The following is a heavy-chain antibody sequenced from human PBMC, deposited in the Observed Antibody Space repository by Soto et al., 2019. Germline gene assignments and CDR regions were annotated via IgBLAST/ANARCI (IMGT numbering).Heavy chain of an antibody. D-gene: IGHD3-22*01. Sequence: QAQLVQSGAEVKKPGTSLRVSCKGSGYTLTGYYLHWVRQAPGQGLEWMGWLNPDSGKAIYAQRFEGRVSMTRDTTISTAYMDVKRLGSDDTAVYYCARGGYYDSGIYKGDLDVWGQGTLVTVSS. CDR3: ARGGYYDSGIYKGDLDV. CDR1: GYTLTGYY. J-gene: IGHJ3*01. CDR2: LNPDSGKA. V-gene: IGHV1-2*02.